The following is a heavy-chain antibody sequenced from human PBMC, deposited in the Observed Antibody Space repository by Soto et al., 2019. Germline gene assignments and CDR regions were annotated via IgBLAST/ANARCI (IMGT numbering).Heavy chain of an antibody. CDR1: GYSFISHY. V-gene: IGHV1-46*01. D-gene: IGHD1-1*01. Sequence: ASVKVSCKAFGYSFISHYMHWVRQAPGQGLEWMGTIHPAGINRGYAQKFQGRFTMTSDTSTSTVYMELTSLTSEDTAVYYCVLVWCCNDLLCLFASRGQG. CDR2: IHPAGINR. J-gene: IGHJ4*02. CDR3: VLVWCCNDLLCLFAS.